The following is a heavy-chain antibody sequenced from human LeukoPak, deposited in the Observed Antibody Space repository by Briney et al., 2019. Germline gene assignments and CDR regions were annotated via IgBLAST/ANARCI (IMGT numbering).Heavy chain of an antibody. Sequence: ASVKVSCKASGGTFSNYDISWVRQAPGQGLEWMGGIMPISGTANYAQKFQGRVTITADKPTNTAYMELSSLRSEDTAVYYCASGRTDIVVVPATLRNYYFDYWGQGTLVTVSS. CDR2: IMPISGTA. CDR1: GGTFSNYD. CDR3: ASGRTDIVVVPATLRNYYFDY. D-gene: IGHD2-2*01. J-gene: IGHJ4*02. V-gene: IGHV1-69*06.